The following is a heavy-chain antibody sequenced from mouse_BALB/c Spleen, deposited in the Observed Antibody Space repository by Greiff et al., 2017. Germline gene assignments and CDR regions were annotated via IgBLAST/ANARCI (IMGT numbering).Heavy chain of an antibody. CDR1: GFTFSSFG. CDR2: ISSGSSTI. CDR3: ARDVTFAY. Sequence: EVHLVESGGGLVQPGGSRKLSCAASGFTFSSFGMHWVRQAPEKGLEWVAYISSGSSTIYYADTVKGRFTISRDNPKNTLFLQMTSLRSEDTAMYYCARDVTFAYWGQGTLVTVSA. V-gene: IGHV5-17*02. J-gene: IGHJ3*01.